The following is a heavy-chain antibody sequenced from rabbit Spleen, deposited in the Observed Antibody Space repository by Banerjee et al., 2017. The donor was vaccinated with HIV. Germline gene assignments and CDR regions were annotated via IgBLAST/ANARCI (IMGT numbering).Heavy chain of an antibody. J-gene: IGHJ3*01. Sequence: QEQLEESGGDLVKPGASLTLTCTASGFSFSSDYYMCWVRQAPGKGLDSIACIFTNSRATDYASWVNGRFTISKTSSTTVTLLMTGLTGADTATYFCARGAASSGWAEDLWGQGTLVTVS. CDR2: IFTNSRAT. CDR3: ARGAASSGWAEDL. D-gene: IGHD4-1*01. V-gene: IGHV1S45*01. CDR1: GFSFSSDYY.